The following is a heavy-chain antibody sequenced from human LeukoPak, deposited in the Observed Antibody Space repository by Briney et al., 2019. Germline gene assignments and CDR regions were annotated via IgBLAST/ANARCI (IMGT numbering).Heavy chain of an antibody. CDR2: INWNGGST. V-gene: IGHV3-20*04. J-gene: IGHJ4*02. Sequence: GGSLRLPCAASGFTFDDYGMSWVRQAPGKGLEWVSGINWNGGSTGYADSVKGRFTISRDNAKNSLYLQLNSLRPEETAIYYCVRGGASRTDFWGQGTLVTVSS. D-gene: IGHD6-6*01. CDR3: VRGGASRTDF. CDR1: GFTFDDYG.